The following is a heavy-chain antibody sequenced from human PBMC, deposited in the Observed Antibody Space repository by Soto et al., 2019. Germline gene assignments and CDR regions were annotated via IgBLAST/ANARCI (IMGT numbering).Heavy chain of an antibody. CDR3: TTDSFTAPHDTHNWFAP. V-gene: IGHV3-15*01. CDR2: IKSKTDGGTT. D-gene: IGHD2-21*02. J-gene: IGHJ5*02. Sequence: PGGSLRLSCAASGFTFSNAWMSWVRQAPGKGLEWVGRIKSKTDGGTTDYAAPVKGRFTISRDDSKNTLYLQMNSLKTEDTAVYYCTTDSFTAPHDTHNWFAPWGQGTLVTVYS. CDR1: GFTFSNAW.